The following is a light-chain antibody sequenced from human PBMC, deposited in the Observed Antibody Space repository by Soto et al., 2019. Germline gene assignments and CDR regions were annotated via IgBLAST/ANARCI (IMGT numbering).Light chain of an antibody. CDR3: SSYTSSNWV. CDR1: SSDVGGYNY. J-gene: IGLJ3*02. Sequence: QSALTQPASVSGSPGQSITISCSGTSSDVGGYNYVSWYQQHPGKAPKLMIYDVSNRPSGVSNRFSGSKSGNTASLIISGLQAEDEADYYCSSYTSSNWVFGGGTKLTVL. CDR2: DVS. V-gene: IGLV2-14*01.